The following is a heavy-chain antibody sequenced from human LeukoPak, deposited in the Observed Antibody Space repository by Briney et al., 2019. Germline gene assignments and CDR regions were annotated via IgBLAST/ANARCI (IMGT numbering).Heavy chain of an antibody. V-gene: IGHV6-1*01. CDR2: TFYRSKWYN. J-gene: IGHJ4*02. Sequence: SQTLSLTCAISGDSVSSNSASWGWIRLSPSRGLEWLGRTFYRSKWYNDYAASVKSRITINPDTSKNQFSLQLNSVTPEDTTVYYCARYNWNCRCFDYWAQETLVTVSS. D-gene: IGHD1-1*01. CDR1: GDSVSSNSAS. CDR3: ARYNWNCRCFDY.